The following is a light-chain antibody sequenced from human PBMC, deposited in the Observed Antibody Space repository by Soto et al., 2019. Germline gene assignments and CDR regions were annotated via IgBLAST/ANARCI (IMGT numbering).Light chain of an antibody. CDR3: CSYAGSYTYYV. CDR1: SSNIGAEYD. Sequence: QSVLTQPPSVSGAPGQRVAISCTGSSSNIGAEYDVHWYQQLPGTAPKRLIYGDNNRPSGVPDRFSGSKSGTSASLAITGLQVDDEADYYCCSYAGSYTYYVFGTGTKVTVL. J-gene: IGLJ1*01. CDR2: GDN. V-gene: IGLV1-40*01.